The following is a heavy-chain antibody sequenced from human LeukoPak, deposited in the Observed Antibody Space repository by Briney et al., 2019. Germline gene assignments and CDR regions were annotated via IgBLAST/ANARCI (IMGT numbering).Heavy chain of an antibody. CDR3: ARDVGFNGGDCYFGY. V-gene: IGHV1-46*01. CDR2: INPSGGST. D-gene: IGHD2-21*01. Sequence: ASVKVSCKASGYTFTSYYMHWVRQAPGQGLEWMGIINPSGGSTSYAQKFQGRVTMTRDTSTSTVYMELSSLRSEDTAVYYCARDVGFNGGDCYFGYWGQGTLVTVSS. J-gene: IGHJ4*02. CDR1: GYTFTSYY.